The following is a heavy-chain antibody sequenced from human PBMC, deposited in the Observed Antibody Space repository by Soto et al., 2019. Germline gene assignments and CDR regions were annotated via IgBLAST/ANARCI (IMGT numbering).Heavy chain of an antibody. Sequence: EASVKVSCKASGYTFTSYAMHWVRQAPGQRLEWMGWINAGNGNTKYSQKFQGRVTITRDTSASTAYMELSSLRSEDTAVYYCASLSRYSSGWPYYYYGMDVWGQGTTVTVSS. J-gene: IGHJ6*02. CDR3: ASLSRYSSGWPYYYYGMDV. V-gene: IGHV1-3*01. CDR1: GYTFTSYA. CDR2: INAGNGNT. D-gene: IGHD6-19*01.